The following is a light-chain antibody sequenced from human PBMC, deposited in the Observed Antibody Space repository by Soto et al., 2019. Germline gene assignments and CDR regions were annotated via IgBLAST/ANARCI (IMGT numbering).Light chain of an antibody. J-gene: IGKJ4*01. Sequence: EIVLTQSPATLSLSPGERATLSCRASQSVSRYLAWYQQKPGQAPRLLIYDASNRATGIPARFSGSGSGTDFTLTISSLEPEDFAVYYCQPRRNWPLTFGGGTKVEIK. V-gene: IGKV3-11*01. CDR2: DAS. CDR1: QSVSRY. CDR3: QPRRNWPLT.